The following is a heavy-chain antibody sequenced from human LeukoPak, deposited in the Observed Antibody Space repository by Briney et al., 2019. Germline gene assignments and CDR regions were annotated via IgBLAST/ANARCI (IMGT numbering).Heavy chain of an antibody. CDR3: ARDYYDSSGYWFDP. D-gene: IGHD3-22*01. Sequence: GGSLRLSCSASGFTVSSNYMSWVRQAPGKGLEWVSVIYSGGSTYYADSVKGRFTISRDNSKNTLYLQMNSLRAEDTAVYYCARDYYDSSGYWFDPWGQGALVTVSS. CDR2: IYSGGST. J-gene: IGHJ5*02. V-gene: IGHV3-53*01. CDR1: GFTVSSNY.